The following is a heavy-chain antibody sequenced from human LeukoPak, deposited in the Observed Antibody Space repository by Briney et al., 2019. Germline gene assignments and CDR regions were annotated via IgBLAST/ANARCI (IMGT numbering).Heavy chain of an antibody. Sequence: SQTLSLTCTVSGGSISSGSYYWRWIRQPAGKGLEWIGRIYTSGSTNYNPSLKSRVTISVDTSKNQFSLNLSSMTAADTAVYYCARTSPRPRWDIVVVVAAQMDVWGKGTTVTVSS. D-gene: IGHD2-15*01. CDR1: GGSISSGSYY. V-gene: IGHV4-61*02. CDR2: IYTSGST. CDR3: ARTSPRPRWDIVVVVAAQMDV. J-gene: IGHJ6*04.